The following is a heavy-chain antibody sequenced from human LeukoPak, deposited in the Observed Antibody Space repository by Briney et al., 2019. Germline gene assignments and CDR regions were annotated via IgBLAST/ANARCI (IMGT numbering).Heavy chain of an antibody. D-gene: IGHD6-19*01. J-gene: IGHJ3*02. CDR3: AKVTSGWYENDAFDI. V-gene: IGHV3-9*01. Sequence: PGRSLRLSCVASGFTFDDYAMHWVPQAPGKGLEWVSGISWNSGSIGYADSVKGRFTISRDNAKNSLYLQMNSLRAEDTALYYCAKVTSGWYENDAFDIWGQGTMVTVSS. CDR1: GFTFDDYA. CDR2: ISWNSGSI.